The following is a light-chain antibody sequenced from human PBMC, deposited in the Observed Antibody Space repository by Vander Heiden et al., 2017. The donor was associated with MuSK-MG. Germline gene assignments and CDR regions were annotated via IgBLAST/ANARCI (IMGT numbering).Light chain of an antibody. CDR2: DAS. V-gene: IGKV1D-13*01. CDR1: QGIGSS. J-gene: IGKJ3*01. CDR3: QQVNNCPRT. Sequence: AIQLTQSPSSLSASVGDGVTITCRTSQGIGSSLAWYQQEPGKPPKLLIYDASSLESGVPSRFSGSGSGTDFTLTISSLQPEDFATYYCQQVNNCPRTFGHGTKVDVK.